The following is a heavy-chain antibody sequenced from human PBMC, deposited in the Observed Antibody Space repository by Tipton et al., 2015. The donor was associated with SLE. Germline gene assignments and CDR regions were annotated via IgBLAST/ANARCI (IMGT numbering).Heavy chain of an antibody. CDR1: GGSFSGYY. Sequence: TLSLTCAVYGGSFSGYYWSWIRQPPGKGLEWIGEINHSGSTNYNPSLKSRVTISVDTSKNQFSLKLSSVTAADTAVYYCARDLSSGWTDAFDIWGQGTMVTVSS. CDR2: INHSGST. D-gene: IGHD6-19*01. CDR3: ARDLSSGWTDAFDI. J-gene: IGHJ3*02. V-gene: IGHV4-34*01.